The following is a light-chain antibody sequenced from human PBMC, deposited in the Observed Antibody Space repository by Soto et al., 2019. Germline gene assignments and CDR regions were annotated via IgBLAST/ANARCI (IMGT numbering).Light chain of an antibody. CDR1: STDVGDYKY. Sequence: QSVLTQPPSASGSPGQSVTISCTGTSTDVGDYKYVFWYQQHPGKAPKLLIYEVNKRPSGVPDRFSGSKSGNTASLTVSGLQAEEEADYYCSSLGGGTLVFGGGTQLTVL. CDR3: SSLGGGTLV. V-gene: IGLV2-8*01. J-gene: IGLJ2*01. CDR2: EVN.